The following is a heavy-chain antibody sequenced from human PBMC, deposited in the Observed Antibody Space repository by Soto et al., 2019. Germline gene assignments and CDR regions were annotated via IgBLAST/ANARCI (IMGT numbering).Heavy chain of an antibody. CDR2: ISPHNGNT. CDR1: GYTFNTYF. D-gene: IGHD2-2*01. Sequence: HVPLVQSGGELKKPGASVKVSCNTSGYTFNTYFISWVRQAPGQGLEWMGWISPHNGNTNYGEKFQGRVTMTTDTFTRTAYMELRNLRFDDTAIYYCARDTSNSFDYWGQGTLVTVSS. CDR3: ARDTSNSFDY. V-gene: IGHV1-18*01. J-gene: IGHJ4*02.